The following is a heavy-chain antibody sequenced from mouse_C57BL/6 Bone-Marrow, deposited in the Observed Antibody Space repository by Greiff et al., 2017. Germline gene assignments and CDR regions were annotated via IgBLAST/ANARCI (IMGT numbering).Heavy chain of an antibody. CDR2: IRSKSNNYAT. CDR3: VRGGRVPDWYLDV. Sequence: VQLKESGGGLVQPKGSLKLSCAASGFSFNTYAMNWVRQAPGKGLEWVARIRSKSNNYATYYADSVKDRFTISRDDSESMLYLQMNNLKTEDTAMYYCVRGGRVPDWYLDVWGKGTTVTVSS. CDR1: GFSFNTYA. J-gene: IGHJ1*03. D-gene: IGHD2-14*01. V-gene: IGHV10-1*01.